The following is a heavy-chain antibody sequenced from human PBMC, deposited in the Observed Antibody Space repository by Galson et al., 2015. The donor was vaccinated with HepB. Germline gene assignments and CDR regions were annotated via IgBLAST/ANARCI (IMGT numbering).Heavy chain of an antibody. CDR3: ARDAENYYYGMDV. CDR1: GLTVSSND. V-gene: IGHV3-66*01. Sequence: SLRLSCAASGLTVSSNDVSWVRQAPGKGLEWVSFIFSGGTTYYADSVKGRFTISRDNSKNTLYLQMNSLRAEDTAVYYCARDAENYYYGMDVWGQGTTVTVSS. J-gene: IGHJ6*02. CDR2: IFSGGTT.